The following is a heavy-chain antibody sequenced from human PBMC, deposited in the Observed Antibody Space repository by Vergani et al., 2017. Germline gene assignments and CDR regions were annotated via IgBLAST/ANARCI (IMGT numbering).Heavy chain of an antibody. CDR1: GYTFTDYY. CDR3: ATGVGIVGATRFGY. V-gene: IGHV1-69-2*01. J-gene: IGHJ4*02. CDR2: VDPEDGET. D-gene: IGHD1-26*01. Sequence: VQLVQSGAEVKRPGASVKVSCKVSGYTFTDYYMHWVQQAPGKGLEWMGLVDPEDGETIYAEKFQGRVTITADTSTDTAYMELSSLRSEDTAVYYCATGVGIVGATRFGYWGQGTLVTVSS.